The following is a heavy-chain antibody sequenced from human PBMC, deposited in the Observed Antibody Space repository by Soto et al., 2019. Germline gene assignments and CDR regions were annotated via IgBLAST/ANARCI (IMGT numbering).Heavy chain of an antibody. D-gene: IGHD2-8*01. Sequence: GGSLRLSYAASGFTFGAWAMNLVRLVPGKGMGWVSGIKWNSGRIGYEDLVKGRFAITRDNDKTSLHLQMNSLSAEDKDCYYCVKDESINLYSEHFRHWGQVTVGTVSP. CDR2: IKWNSGRI. J-gene: IGHJ1*01. CDR1: GFTFGAWA. V-gene: IGHV3-9*01. CDR3: VKDESINLYSEHFRH.